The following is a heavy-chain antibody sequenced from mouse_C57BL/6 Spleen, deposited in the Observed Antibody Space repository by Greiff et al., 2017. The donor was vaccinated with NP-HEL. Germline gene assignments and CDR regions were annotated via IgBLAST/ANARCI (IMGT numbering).Heavy chain of an antibody. Sequence: DVQLQESGPGLVKPSQSLSLTCSVTGYSITSGYYWNWIRQFPGNKLEWMGYISYDGSNNYNPSLKNRISITRDTSKNQFFLKLNSVTTEDTATYYCARSYYYGSSPFDYWGQGTTLTVSS. D-gene: IGHD1-1*01. CDR3: ARSYYYGSSPFDY. CDR2: ISYDGSN. J-gene: IGHJ2*01. V-gene: IGHV3-6*01. CDR1: GYSITSGYY.